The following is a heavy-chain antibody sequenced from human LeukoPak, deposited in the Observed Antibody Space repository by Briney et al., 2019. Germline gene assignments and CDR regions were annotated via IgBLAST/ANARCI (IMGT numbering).Heavy chain of an antibody. Sequence: ASVKASCKASGYTFTSYGISWVRQAPGQGLEWMGWISAYNGNTNYAQKLQGRVTMTTDTSTSTAYMELRSLRSDDTAVYYCARDTAGSGSYYLDYWGQGTLVTVSS. CDR1: GYTFTSYG. CDR2: ISAYNGNT. D-gene: IGHD1-26*01. V-gene: IGHV1-18*01. J-gene: IGHJ4*02. CDR3: ARDTAGSGSYYLDY.